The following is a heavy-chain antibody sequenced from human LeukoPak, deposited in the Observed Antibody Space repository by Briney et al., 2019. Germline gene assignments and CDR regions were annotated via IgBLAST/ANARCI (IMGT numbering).Heavy chain of an antibody. V-gene: IGHV3-9*01. CDR3: VTEVKKWLGALDY. CDR1: GFTFDDYA. J-gene: IGHJ4*02. D-gene: IGHD6-19*01. Sequence: GGPLRLSCAASGFTFDDYAMHWVRQAPGKGLEWVSGIYWNSGTIDYADSVKGRFTISRDNAKNSLYLQMNSLRAEDTALYYCVTEVKKWLGALDYWGQGTRVTVSS. CDR2: IYWNSGTI.